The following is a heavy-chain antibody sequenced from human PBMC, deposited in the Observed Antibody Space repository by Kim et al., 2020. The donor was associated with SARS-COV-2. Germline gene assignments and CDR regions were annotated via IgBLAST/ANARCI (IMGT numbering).Heavy chain of an antibody. CDR2: VYYSGST. J-gene: IGHJ5*02. D-gene: IGHD4-4*01. CDR3: VRRNYRACFDP. Sequence: SETLSLTCTVSGDSITSGNYYWGWIRQPPGRGLEWIGNVYYSGSTQYSASLNSRVTISEDTSKNEFSLKLTSVTAADTAVYYCVRRNYRACFDPWGQGTLVTVSS. CDR1: GDSITSGNYY. V-gene: IGHV4-39*01.